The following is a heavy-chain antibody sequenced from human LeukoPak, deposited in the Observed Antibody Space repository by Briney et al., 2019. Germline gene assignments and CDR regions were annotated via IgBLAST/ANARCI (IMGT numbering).Heavy chain of an antibody. CDR3: TTYGSGRKSDY. J-gene: IGHJ4*02. CDR1: GFSFSDAW. D-gene: IGHD3-10*01. CDR2: IESKTEGGTT. Sequence: GGSLRLSCAVSGFSFSDAWMSWVRQTPGKGLEWVGRIESKTEGGTTDYAALVKGRFTISRDDSTNTLYLQMNSLKSEDTAVYYCTTYGSGRKSDYWGQGVLVTVSS. V-gene: IGHV3-15*04.